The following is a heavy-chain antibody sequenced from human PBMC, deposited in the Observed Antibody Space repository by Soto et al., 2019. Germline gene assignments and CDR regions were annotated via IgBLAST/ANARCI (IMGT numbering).Heavy chain of an antibody. CDR3: AKGRTFFDF. CDR2: ISDGDGAT. CDR1: GFAFSDYA. J-gene: IGHJ4*02. D-gene: IGHD3-16*01. V-gene: IGHV3-23*01. Sequence: EVHLLESGGGLVQPGGSLRLSCAASGFAFSDYAMTWVRQAPGKGLAWVSAISDGDGATHYADSVKGRFTISRDDSKNTLYLQMDSLRAEDAAVYYCAKGRTFFDFWGQGTLVTVSS.